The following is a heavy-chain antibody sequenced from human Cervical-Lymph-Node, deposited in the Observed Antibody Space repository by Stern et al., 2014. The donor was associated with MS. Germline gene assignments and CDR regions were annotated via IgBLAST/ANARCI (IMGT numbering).Heavy chain of an antibody. CDR1: GGTFSSYS. V-gene: IGHV1-69*01. D-gene: IGHD6-13*01. J-gene: IGHJ4*02. Sequence: VQLVESGAGVKKPGSSLKVSCKASGGTFSSYSISWVRQAPGQGLEWLGGIIPVFGTANYAQKFQGRVPIPADESTSTAYMELSSLRSKDTAVYYCARSSIAAAGAPPPFFDYWGQGTLVTAS. CDR3: ARSSIAAAGAPPPFFDY. CDR2: IIPVFGTA.